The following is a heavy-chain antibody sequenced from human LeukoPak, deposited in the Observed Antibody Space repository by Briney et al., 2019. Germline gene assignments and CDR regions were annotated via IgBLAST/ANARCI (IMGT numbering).Heavy chain of an antibody. CDR1: GFSLAGYD. CDR3: AKDGQLAY. Sequence: GGSLRLSCAAYGFSLAGYDMHWARQAPDKGLEWVAFTRGAGYYAESVKGRFTISIDSSKNTLYLHMNSLRAEDTAIYYCAKDGQLAYWGQGTQVTVSS. V-gene: IGHV3-30*02. CDR2: TRGAG. D-gene: IGHD6-13*01. J-gene: IGHJ4*02.